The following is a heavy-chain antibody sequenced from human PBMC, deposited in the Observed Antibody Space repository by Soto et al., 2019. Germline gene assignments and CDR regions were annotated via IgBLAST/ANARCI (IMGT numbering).Heavy chain of an antibody. V-gene: IGHV3-30*18. CDR1: GFTFSTYG. CDR3: AKEYGSTWIDH. D-gene: IGHD6-13*01. Sequence: LRLSSAASGFTFSTYGMHWVRQAPGKGLEWVAAMSYDGTKQYYVDSVKGRFTISRDNSRNTLFLQLNSLRDEDTAVYYCAKEYGSTWIDHWGQGTPVTVSS. J-gene: IGHJ4*02. CDR2: MSYDGTKQ.